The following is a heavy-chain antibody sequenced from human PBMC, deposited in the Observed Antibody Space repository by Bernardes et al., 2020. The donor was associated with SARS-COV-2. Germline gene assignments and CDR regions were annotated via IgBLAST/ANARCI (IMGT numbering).Heavy chain of an antibody. CDR2: IFSNDEK. J-gene: IGHJ6*02. D-gene: IGHD6-13*01. CDR1: GFSLSNARMG. Sequence: SGPTLVKPTETLTLTCTVSGFSLSNARMGVSWIRQPPGKALEWLAHIFSNDEKSYSTSLKSRLTISKDTSKSQVVLTMTNMDPVDTATYYCARIQTYSSSWGAGYYYYGMDVWGQGTTVTVSS. V-gene: IGHV2-26*01. CDR3: ARIQTYSSSWGAGYYYYGMDV.